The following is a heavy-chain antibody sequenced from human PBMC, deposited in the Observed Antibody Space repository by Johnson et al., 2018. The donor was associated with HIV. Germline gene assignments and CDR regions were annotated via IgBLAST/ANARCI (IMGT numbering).Heavy chain of an antibody. CDR3: AREIPQQWLVRRGAFDI. CDR1: GFTFSSYA. CDR2: ISYDGSNK. Sequence: QMQLVESGGGVVQPVRSLRLSCAASGFTFSSYAMHWVRQAPGKGLEWVAVISYDGSNKYYADSVKGRFTISRDNSKNSLFLQMNSLRAEDTAVYYCAREIPQQWLVRRGAFDIWGQGTMVTVSS. J-gene: IGHJ3*02. V-gene: IGHV3-30*04. D-gene: IGHD6-19*01.